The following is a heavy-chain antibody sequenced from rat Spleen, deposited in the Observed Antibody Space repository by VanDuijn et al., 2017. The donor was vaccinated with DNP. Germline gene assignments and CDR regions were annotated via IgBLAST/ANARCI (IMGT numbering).Heavy chain of an antibody. Sequence: EVQLVESGGGLVQPGRSLKLSCAASGFTFSNYGMAWVRQAPTKGLEWVATISTSGSRTYYPDSVKGRFTISRDNAKSSLYLQMNSLKSEDTATYYCARHHYAMDAWGQGTSVTVSS. J-gene: IGHJ4*01. CDR3: ARHHYAMDA. CDR2: ISTSGSRT. V-gene: IGHV5S13*01. CDR1: GFTFSNYG.